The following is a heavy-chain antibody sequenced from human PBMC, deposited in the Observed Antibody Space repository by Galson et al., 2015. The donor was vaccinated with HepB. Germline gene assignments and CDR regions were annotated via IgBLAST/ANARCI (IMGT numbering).Heavy chain of an antibody. D-gene: IGHD3-3*01. Sequence: SLRLSCAASGFTFSNYGMHWVRQAPGKGLEWVAVISYDGSNKYYADSVKGRFTISRDNSENTLYLQMNSLRAEDTAVYYCARYDVWTGYTYYYYGMDVWGQGTTVTVSS. CDR2: ISYDGSNK. J-gene: IGHJ6*02. CDR1: GFTFSNYG. V-gene: IGHV3-30*03. CDR3: ARYDVWTGYTYYYYGMDV.